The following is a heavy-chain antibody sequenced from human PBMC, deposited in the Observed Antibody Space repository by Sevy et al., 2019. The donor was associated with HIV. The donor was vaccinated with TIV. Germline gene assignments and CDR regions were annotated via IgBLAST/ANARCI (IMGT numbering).Heavy chain of an antibody. V-gene: IGHV3-33*08. J-gene: IGHJ4*02. CDR3: ARGGGYCGGDCYSIDY. CDR2: IWYDGTIK. Sequence: SLRLSCAASGFTFSSYVMHWVRQAPGKGLEWLALIWYDGTIKYYADSVKGRFTISRDNSKDTLFLQMNSLTPEDTAVYYCARGGGYCGGDCYSIDYWGQGALVTVSS. D-gene: IGHD2-21*02. CDR1: GFTFSSYV.